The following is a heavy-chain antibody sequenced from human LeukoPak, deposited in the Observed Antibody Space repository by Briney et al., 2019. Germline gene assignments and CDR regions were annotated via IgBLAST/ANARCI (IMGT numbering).Heavy chain of an antibody. J-gene: IGHJ5*02. CDR3: ARDGVDDFWSGYPFDP. V-gene: IGHV4-61*02. CDR1: GGSISSGSFY. D-gene: IGHD3-3*01. Sequence: SETLSLTCTVSGGSISSGSFYWRWTRQPAGKGLEWIGRIDTSGSTTYNPSLKSRVTISIDTSKNQFSLKLSSVTAADTAVYYCARDGVDDFWSGYPFDPWGQGTLVTVSS. CDR2: IDTSGST.